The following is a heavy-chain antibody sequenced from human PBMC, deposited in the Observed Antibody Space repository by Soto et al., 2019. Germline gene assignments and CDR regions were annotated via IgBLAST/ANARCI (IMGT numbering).Heavy chain of an antibody. J-gene: IGHJ4*02. D-gene: IGHD4-17*01. CDR1: GFTVSSNY. Sequence: GGSLRLSCAASGFTVSSNYMSWVRQAPGKGLEWVSVIYSGGSTYYADSVKGRFTISRDNSKNTLYLQMNSLRAEDTAVYYCARIDYGVPGYFDYWGQGTLVTVSS. CDR3: ARIDYGVPGYFDY. CDR2: IYSGGST. V-gene: IGHV3-66*01.